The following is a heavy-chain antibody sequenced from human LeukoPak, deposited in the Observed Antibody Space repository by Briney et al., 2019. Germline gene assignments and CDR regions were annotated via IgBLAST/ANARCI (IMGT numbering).Heavy chain of an antibody. V-gene: IGHV4-4*07. CDR3: ARGYCSSTSRQERFDY. J-gene: IGHJ4*02. D-gene: IGHD2-2*01. Sequence: SETLSLTCTVSGGSISSYYWSWIRQPAGKGLEWIGRIYTSGSTNYNPSLKSRVTMSVDTSKNQFSLKLSSVTAADTAVYYCARGYCSSTSRQERFDYWGQGTLVTVSS. CDR1: GGSISSYY. CDR2: IYTSGST.